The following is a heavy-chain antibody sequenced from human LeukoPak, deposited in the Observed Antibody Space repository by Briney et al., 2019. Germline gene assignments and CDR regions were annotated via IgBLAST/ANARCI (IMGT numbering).Heavy chain of an antibody. J-gene: IGHJ6*02. CDR2: IWYDGSNK. CDR3: ARAPRGGSSWYESAYYYGMDV. D-gene: IGHD6-13*01. CDR1: GFTFSSYG. Sequence: PGRSLRLSCAASGFTFSSYGMHWVRQAPGKGLEWVAVIWYDGSNKYYADSVKGRFTISRDNSKNTLYLQMNSLRAEDTAVYYCARAPRGGSSWYESAYYYGMDVWGQGTTVTVSS. V-gene: IGHV3-33*01.